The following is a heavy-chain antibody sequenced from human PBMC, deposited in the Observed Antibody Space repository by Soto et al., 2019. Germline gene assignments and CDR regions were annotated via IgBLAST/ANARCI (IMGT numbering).Heavy chain of an antibody. D-gene: IGHD1-1*01. CDR3: ARDGTYNWV. J-gene: IGHJ4*02. Sequence: EVQLVESGGGLVQPGGSLRLSCAASGFTVSNNYMRWVRQAPGKGLEWVSLIYSGGATYSADSVKGRFPISRDNSKKTLYLQMNSLRAEDTAVYYCARDGTYNWVGGQGILVTVSS. CDR1: GFTVSNNY. CDR2: IYSGGAT. V-gene: IGHV3-66*01.